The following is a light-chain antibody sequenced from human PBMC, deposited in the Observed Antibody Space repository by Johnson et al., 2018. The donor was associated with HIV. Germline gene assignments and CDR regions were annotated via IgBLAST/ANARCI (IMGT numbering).Light chain of an antibody. V-gene: IGLV1-51*02. CDR1: SSNIGENF. CDR3: GTWDSSLSAGGYV. Sequence: HSVLTQPPSVSAAPGQKVTFSCSGSSSNIGENFVSWYQHLPGTAPKLLIYENNKRPSGIPDLFSGSKSGTSATLGITGLQTGDEADYYCGTWDSSLSAGGYVFGTGTKVTVL. J-gene: IGLJ1*01. CDR2: ENN.